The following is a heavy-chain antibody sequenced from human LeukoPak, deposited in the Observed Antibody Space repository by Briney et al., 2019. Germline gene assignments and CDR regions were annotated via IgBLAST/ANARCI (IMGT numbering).Heavy chain of an antibody. CDR3: ARVAPAVGYCSGGSCWDYYYYYYMDV. V-gene: IGHV3-23*01. CDR2: TSSSDAGK. D-gene: IGHD2-15*01. CDR1: GFSLSSYA. Sequence: PGGSLRLSCTVSGFSLSSYALSWVRRAPGKGLEWVSATSSSDAGKYYADSVKGRFTISRDNSKNTLYLQMNSLRAEDTAVYYCARVAPAVGYCSGGSCWDYYYYYYMDVWGKGTTVTISS. J-gene: IGHJ6*03.